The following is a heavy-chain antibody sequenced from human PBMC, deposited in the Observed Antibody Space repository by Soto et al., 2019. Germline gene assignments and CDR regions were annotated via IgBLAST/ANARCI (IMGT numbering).Heavy chain of an antibody. CDR3: AKARAPPYDNSYGMDV. J-gene: IGHJ6*02. CDR1: GFTFSSYS. V-gene: IGHV3-21*01. CDR2: ISSSSRNI. Sequence: EVQLVESGGGLVQPGGSLRLSCAASGFTFSSYSMNWVRQAPGKGLEWASCISSSSRNIYNAGSVKGRFTNFRDNAKNELDLQMNHLRDDDTDVYYCAKARAPPYDNSYGMDVWGQGTPVTVSS.